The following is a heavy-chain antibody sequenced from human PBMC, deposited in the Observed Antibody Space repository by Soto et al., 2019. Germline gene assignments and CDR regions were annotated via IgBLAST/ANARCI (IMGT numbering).Heavy chain of an antibody. J-gene: IGHJ5*02. CDR2: INHSGST. CDR3: ARGRKWFDP. Sequence: ASETLSLTCAVYGGSFSGYYWSWIRQPPGKGLEWIGEINHSGSTNYNPSLKSRVTISVDTSKNQLSLKLSSVTAADTAVYYCARGRKWFDPWGQGTLVTVSS. CDR1: GGSFSGYY. V-gene: IGHV4-34*01.